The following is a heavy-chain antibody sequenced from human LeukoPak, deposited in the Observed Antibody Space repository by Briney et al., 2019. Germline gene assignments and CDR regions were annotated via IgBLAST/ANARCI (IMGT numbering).Heavy chain of an antibody. CDR2: IIPILGIA. CDR1: GGIFSSYA. Sequence: ASVKVSCKASGGIFSSYAISWVRQAPGQGLEWMGRIIPILGIANYAQKFQGRVTITADKSTSTAYMELSSLRSEDTAVYYCARGVAVAGHMPVVWFDPWGQGTLVTVSS. D-gene: IGHD6-19*01. V-gene: IGHV1-69*04. CDR3: ARGVAVAGHMPVVWFDP. J-gene: IGHJ5*02.